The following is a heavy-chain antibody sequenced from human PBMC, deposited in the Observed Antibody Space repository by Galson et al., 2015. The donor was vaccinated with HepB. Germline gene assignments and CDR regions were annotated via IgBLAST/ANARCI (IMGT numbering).Heavy chain of an antibody. CDR1: GFTFSSYA. J-gene: IGHJ6*03. CDR3: AKGGSGSNYHTYYYYYYMDV. D-gene: IGHD3-10*01. CDR2: ISGSGGST. V-gene: IGHV3-23*01. Sequence: SLRLSCAASGFTFSSYAMSWVRQAPGKGLEWVSAISGSGGSTYYADSVKGRFTISRDNSKNTLYLQMNSLRAEDTAVYYCAKGGSGSNYHTYYYYYYMDVWGKGTTVTASS.